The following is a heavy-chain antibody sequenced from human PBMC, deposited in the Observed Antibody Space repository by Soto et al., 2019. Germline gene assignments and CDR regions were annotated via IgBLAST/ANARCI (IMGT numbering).Heavy chain of an antibody. D-gene: IGHD3-10*01. CDR1: GGTFSSYT. Sequence: AASVKVSGKASGGTFSSYTISWVRQAPGQGLEWMGRIIPILGIANYAQKFQGRVTITADKSTSTAYMELSSLRSEDTAVYYCARGPNYGSGSYPFDDYWGQGTLVTVSS. V-gene: IGHV1-69*02. CDR2: IIPILGIA. CDR3: ARGPNYGSGSYPFDDY. J-gene: IGHJ4*02.